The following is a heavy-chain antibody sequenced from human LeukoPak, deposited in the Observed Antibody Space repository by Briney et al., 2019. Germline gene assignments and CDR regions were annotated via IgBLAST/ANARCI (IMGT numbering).Heavy chain of an antibody. Sequence: ASVKVSCKASGYTFTSYGISWVRQAPGQGLEWMGWISAYNGNTNYAQKLQGRVTMTTDTSTSTACMELRSLRSDDTAVYYCARDGSTRPAFDIWGQATMVTVSS. CDR3: ARDGSTRPAFDI. CDR2: ISAYNGNT. CDR1: GYTFTSYG. V-gene: IGHV1-18*01. J-gene: IGHJ3*02. D-gene: IGHD1-26*01.